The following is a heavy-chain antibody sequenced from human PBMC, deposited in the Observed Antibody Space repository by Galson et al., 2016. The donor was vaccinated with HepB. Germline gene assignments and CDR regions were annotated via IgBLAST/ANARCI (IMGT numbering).Heavy chain of an antibody. CDR1: GFTFTDYT. D-gene: IGHD4-17*01. V-gene: IGHV3-21*04. CDR2: ISASHRFI. CDR3: ARAYGDYAYTDH. Sequence: SLRLSCAASGFTFTDYTMNWFRLAPGQGLQWVSSISASHRFIHYVDSVKGRFAISRDNAKNSLYLQMNSLRAEDTAVYYFARAYGDYAYTDHWGQGTQVIVSS. J-gene: IGHJ4*02.